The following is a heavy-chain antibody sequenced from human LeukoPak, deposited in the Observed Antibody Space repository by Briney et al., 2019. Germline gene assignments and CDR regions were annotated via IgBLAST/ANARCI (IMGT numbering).Heavy chain of an antibody. J-gene: IGHJ6*02. D-gene: IGHD6-13*01. CDR3: ARDFQQFPLYRYYYGMDV. CDR2: TYYRSKWYN. Sequence: SQTLSLTCAISGDSVSSNSAAWNWIRQSPSRGLEWLGRTYYRSKWYNDYAVSVKSRITINPDTSKNQFSLQLNSVTPEDTAVYYCARDFQQFPLYRYYYGMDVWGQGTTVTVSS. CDR1: GDSVSSNSAA. V-gene: IGHV6-1*01.